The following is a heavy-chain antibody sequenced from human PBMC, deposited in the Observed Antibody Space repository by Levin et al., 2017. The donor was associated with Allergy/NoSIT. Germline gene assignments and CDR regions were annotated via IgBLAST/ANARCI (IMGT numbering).Heavy chain of an antibody. Sequence: PGGSLRLSCAASGFTFSSYEMNWVRQAPGKGLEWVSYISSSGSTIYYADSVKGRFTISRDNAKNSLYLQMNSLRAEDTAVYYCARLPPFSRPRYYYGMDVWGQGTTVTVSS. V-gene: IGHV3-48*03. J-gene: IGHJ6*02. CDR2: ISSSGSTI. D-gene: IGHD6-6*01. CDR3: ARLPPFSRPRYYYGMDV. CDR1: GFTFSSYE.